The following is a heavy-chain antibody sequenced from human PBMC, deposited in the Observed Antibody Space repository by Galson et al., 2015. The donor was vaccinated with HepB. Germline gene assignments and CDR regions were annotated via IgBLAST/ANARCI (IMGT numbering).Heavy chain of an antibody. CDR3: ARSLGGVSEVFDY. CDR2: IVVGSGST. Sequence: SVKVSCKASGFTFTSSAMQWVRQARGQRLEWIGWIVVGSGSTSYAQKFQGRVTMTRDTSTSTVYMELTSLRSEDTAVYYCARSLGGVSEVFDYWGQGTLVTVSS. V-gene: IGHV1-58*02. J-gene: IGHJ4*02. D-gene: IGHD2-8*02. CDR1: GFTFTSSA.